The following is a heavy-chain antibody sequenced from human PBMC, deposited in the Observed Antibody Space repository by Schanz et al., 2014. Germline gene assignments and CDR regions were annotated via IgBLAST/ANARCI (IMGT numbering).Heavy chain of an antibody. CDR3: ARNGDYYGSRDYYKAPYYFDY. J-gene: IGHJ4*02. CDR2: IYASGAT. CDR1: GFTVSSDH. D-gene: IGHD3-10*01. V-gene: IGHV3-66*01. Sequence: EVQLVESGGGFVQPGGSLGLSCVVSGFTVSSDHMSWVRQAPGKGLEWVSTIYASGATYYADSVKRRFTISRDISKNTLHSQVTSLRAEDTAIYYCARNGDYYGSRDYYKAPYYFDYWGQGTLXTVSS.